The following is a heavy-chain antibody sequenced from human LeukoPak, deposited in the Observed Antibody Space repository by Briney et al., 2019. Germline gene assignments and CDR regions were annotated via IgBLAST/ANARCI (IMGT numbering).Heavy chain of an antibody. CDR1: GYTFTSYG. CDR2: MNPNSGNT. V-gene: IGHV1-8*02. D-gene: IGHD7-27*01. Sequence: ASVNVSCKASGYTFTSYGISWVRQAPGQGLEWMGWMNPNSGNTGYAQEFQGRVTMTRNTSISTAYMELSSLRSEDTAVYYCARDFAWGSGGAPIDDNWLDPWGQGTLVTVSS. CDR3: ARDFAWGSGGAPIDDNWLDP. J-gene: IGHJ5*02.